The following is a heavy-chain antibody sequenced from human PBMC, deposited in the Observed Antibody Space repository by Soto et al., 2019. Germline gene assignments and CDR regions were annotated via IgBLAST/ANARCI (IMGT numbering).Heavy chain of an antibody. CDR2: ISGSGGST. Sequence: EVQLLESGGGLVQPGGSLRLSCAASGFTFSSYAMTWVRQAPGKGLEWVSIISGSGGSTYYADSVKGRFTISRDKSKNTLYLQMNSLRAEDTAVYYCARRSSGWFFDYWGQGTLVTVSS. CDR3: ARRSSGWFFDY. CDR1: GFTFSSYA. J-gene: IGHJ4*02. V-gene: IGHV3-23*01. D-gene: IGHD6-19*01.